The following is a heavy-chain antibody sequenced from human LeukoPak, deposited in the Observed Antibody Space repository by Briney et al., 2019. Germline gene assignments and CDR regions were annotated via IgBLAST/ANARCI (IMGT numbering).Heavy chain of an antibody. Sequence: ASVKVSCRASGYTFTSYGISWVRQAPGQGLEWMGWISAYNGNTNYAQKLQGRVTMTTDTSTSTAYMELRSLRSDDTAVYHCARGASLPLYYDSSGYYQLPDYWGQGTLVTVSS. V-gene: IGHV1-18*01. D-gene: IGHD3-22*01. CDR2: ISAYNGNT. CDR3: ARGASLPLYYDSSGYYQLPDY. CDR1: GYTFTSYG. J-gene: IGHJ4*02.